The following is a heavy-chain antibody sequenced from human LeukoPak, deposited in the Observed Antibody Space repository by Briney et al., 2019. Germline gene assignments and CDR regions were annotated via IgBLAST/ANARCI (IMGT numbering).Heavy chain of an antibody. CDR2: IWYDGSNK. CDR1: GLPFSYYG. D-gene: IGHD5-12*01. J-gene: IGHJ6*02. V-gene: IGHV3-33*01. Sequence: SGGSLRLSCAASGLPFSYYGIHWVRQAPGKGLEWMAVIWYDGSNKYYADSVKGRFTISRDNSKNTLYLQMNSLRAEDTAVYYCARPSRGGSGYDFAYYGMGFRVQGTTVTVSS. CDR3: ARPSRGGSGYDFAYYGMGF.